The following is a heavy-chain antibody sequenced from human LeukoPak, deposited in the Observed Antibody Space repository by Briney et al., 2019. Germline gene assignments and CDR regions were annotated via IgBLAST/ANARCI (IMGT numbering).Heavy chain of an antibody. V-gene: IGHV1-2*04. CDR1: GYTFTGYY. CDR3: TRDPMVRGVTLPLDY. D-gene: IGHD3-10*01. Sequence: ASVKVSCKASGYTFTGYYMHWVRQAPGQGLEWMGWINPNSGGTNYAQKFQGWVTMTRDTSISTAYMELRSLRSDDTAVYYCTRDPMVRGVTLPLDYWGQGTLVTVSS. J-gene: IGHJ4*02. CDR2: INPNSGGT.